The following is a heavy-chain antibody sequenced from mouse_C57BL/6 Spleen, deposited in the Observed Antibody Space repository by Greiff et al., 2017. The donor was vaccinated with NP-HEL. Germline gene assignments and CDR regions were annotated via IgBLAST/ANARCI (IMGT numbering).Heavy chain of an antibody. Sequence: VQLQQSGAELVRPGSSVKLSCKASGYTFTSYWMHWVKQRPIQGLEWIGNIDPSDSETHYNQKFKDKATLTVDKSSSTAYMQLSSLTSEDSAVYYGERGDYESDWFAYWGQGTLVTVSA. V-gene: IGHV1-52*01. CDR3: ERGDYESDWFAY. CDR1: GYTFTSYW. D-gene: IGHD2-13*01. CDR2: IDPSDSET. J-gene: IGHJ3*01.